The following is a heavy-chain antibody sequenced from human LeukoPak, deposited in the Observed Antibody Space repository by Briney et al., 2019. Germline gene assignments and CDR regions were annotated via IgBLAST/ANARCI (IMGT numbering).Heavy chain of an antibody. CDR3: ASPYDFWSGYDY. Sequence: ASETLSLTCTVSGGSISSSSYYWGWIRQPPGKGLEWIGSIYYSGSTYYNPSLKSRVTISVDTSKNQFSLKLSSVTAADTAVHYCASPYDFWSGYDYWGQGTLVTVSS. J-gene: IGHJ4*02. V-gene: IGHV4-39*01. CDR2: IYYSGST. D-gene: IGHD3-3*01. CDR1: GGSISSSSYY.